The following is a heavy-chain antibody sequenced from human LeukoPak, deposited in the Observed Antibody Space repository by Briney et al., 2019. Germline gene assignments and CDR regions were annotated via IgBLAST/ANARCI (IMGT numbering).Heavy chain of an antibody. V-gene: IGHV3-48*03. CDR1: GFTFSTYE. CDR3: AKTYYYGSGSYFQDGFDI. J-gene: IGHJ3*02. CDR2: ISSSGSTT. D-gene: IGHD3-10*01. Sequence: PGGSLRLSCAASGFTFSTYEMNWVRQAPGKGLEWVSHISSSGSTTYYADPVKGRFTISRDNSKNTLYLQMNSLRTEDTAVYYCAKTYYYGSGSYFQDGFDIWGHRKVVTVSS.